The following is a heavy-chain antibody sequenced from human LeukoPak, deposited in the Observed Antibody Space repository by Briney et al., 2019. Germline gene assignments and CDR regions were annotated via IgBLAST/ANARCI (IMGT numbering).Heavy chain of an antibody. J-gene: IGHJ4*02. CDR3: ARESGSYEELYFDY. V-gene: IGHV3-21*01. CDR1: GFTFSSYS. Sequence: PGGSLRLSCAASGFTFSSYSMNWVRQAPGKGLEWVSSISSSSSYIYYADSVKGRFTISRDNAKNSLYLQMNSLRAEDTAVYYCARESGSYEELYFDYWGQGTLVTVSS. CDR2: ISSSSSYI. D-gene: IGHD1-26*01.